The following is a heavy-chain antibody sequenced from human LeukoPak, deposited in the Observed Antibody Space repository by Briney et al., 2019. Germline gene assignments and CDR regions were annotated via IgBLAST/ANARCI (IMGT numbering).Heavy chain of an antibody. Sequence: PSETLSLTCTVSGGSISSGGYYWSWIRQPAGKGLEWIGRIYTSGSTNYNPSLKSRVTISVDTSKNQFSLKLSSVTAADTAVYYCARIPPYDFWSGFPVDWGQGTLVTVSS. CDR3: ARIPPYDFWSGFPVD. D-gene: IGHD3-3*01. J-gene: IGHJ4*02. V-gene: IGHV4-61*02. CDR2: IYTSGST. CDR1: GGSISSGGYY.